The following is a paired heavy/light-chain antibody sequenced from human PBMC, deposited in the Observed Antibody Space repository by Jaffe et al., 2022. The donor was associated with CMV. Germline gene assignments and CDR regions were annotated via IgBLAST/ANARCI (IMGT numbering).Heavy chain of an antibody. D-gene: IGHD5-18*01. J-gene: IGHJ1*01. Sequence: QLQLQESGPGLVKPSETLSLTCTVSGGSISSSSSYWGWIRQSPGKGLEWIGSIYYSGSTFYNPSLKSRVTISVDTSKNQFSLKLSSVTAADTAVYFCARVQAVDTGMLRTPAYFQHWGQGTLVTVSS. CDR1: GGSISSSSSY. CDR3: ARVQAVDTGMLRTPAYFQH. CDR2: IYYSGST. V-gene: IGHV4-39*01.
Light chain of an antibody. CDR2: WAS. CDR1: QSILYRSNNKNY. V-gene: IGKV4-1*01. CDR3: HQYYTPPFT. Sequence: DIVMTQSPDSLAVSLGERATINCKSSQSILYRSNNKNYLAWYQQKPGQPPKLLIYWASTRESGVPDRFSGSGSGTDFTLTISSLQAEDVALYYCHQYYTPPFTFGQGTRLEIK. J-gene: IGKJ5*01.